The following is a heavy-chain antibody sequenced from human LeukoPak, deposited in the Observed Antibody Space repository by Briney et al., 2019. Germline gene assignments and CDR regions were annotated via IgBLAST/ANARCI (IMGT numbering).Heavy chain of an antibody. D-gene: IGHD3-9*01. CDR1: GDSVSSNIAA. V-gene: IGHV6-1*01. CDR2: TYYRSKWYN. CDR3: ARDLTYYDILTGFQN. J-gene: IGHJ4*02. Sequence: SQTLSLTCAISGDSVSSNIAAWNWTRQSPSRGLEWLRRTYYRSKWYNDYAVSVNSRITINPDTSANQFSLQLDSVTPEDTAVYYCARDLTYYDILTGFQNWGQGTLVTVSS.